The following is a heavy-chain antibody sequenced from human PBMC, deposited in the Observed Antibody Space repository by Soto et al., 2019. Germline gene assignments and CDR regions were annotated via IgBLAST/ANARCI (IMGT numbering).Heavy chain of an antibody. V-gene: IGHV1-8*01. CDR2: MNPNSGNT. Sequence: ASVKVSCKASGYTFTSYDINWVRQATGQGLEWMGWMNPNSGNTGYAQKFQGRVTMTTDTSTSTAYMELRSLRSDDTAVYYCARDLASQLLWFGEFTTWADTDKNWFDPWGQGTLVTVSS. D-gene: IGHD3-10*01. J-gene: IGHJ5*02. CDR1: GYTFTSYD. CDR3: ARDLASQLLWFGEFTTWADTDKNWFDP.